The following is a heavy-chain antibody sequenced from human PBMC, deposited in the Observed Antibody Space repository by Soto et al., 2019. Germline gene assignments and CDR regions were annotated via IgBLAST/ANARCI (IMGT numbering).Heavy chain of an antibody. J-gene: IGHJ4*02. V-gene: IGHV2-5*02. CDR2: IYWDDDK. CDR3: AHRVLRTVFGLVMTTAIYFDF. D-gene: IGHD3-3*01. Sequence: QITLNESGPTQVKPRQTLTLTCTFSGFSLTTSGVGVGWIRQSPGKAPEWLALIYWDDDKRYSPSLKSRPTIPKDTSQNRVVLTMADLDPADTATYYCAHRVLRTVFGLVMTTAIYFDFWGQGTPVAVSS. CDR1: GFSLTTSGVG.